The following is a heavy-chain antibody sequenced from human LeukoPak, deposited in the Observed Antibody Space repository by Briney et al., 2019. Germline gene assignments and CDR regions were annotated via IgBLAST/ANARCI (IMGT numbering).Heavy chain of an antibody. CDR2: LNPSSGST. CDR1: GYTFTSYY. J-gene: IGHJ4*02. D-gene: IGHD3-10*01. CDR3: ARDLNYYGSGSYFDS. Sequence: ASVKVSCKASGYTFTSYYLHWARQAPGQGLEWMGILNPSSGSTSYAQKFQGRVIMTRDTSTSTVYMELSSLRSIDTAVYYCARDLNYYGSGSYFDSWGQGTLVTVSS. V-gene: IGHV1-46*01.